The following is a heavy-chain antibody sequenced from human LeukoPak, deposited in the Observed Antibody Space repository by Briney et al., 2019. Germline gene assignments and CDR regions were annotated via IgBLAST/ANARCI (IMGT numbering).Heavy chain of an antibody. D-gene: IGHD3-10*01. CDR1: GGTFSSYA. V-gene: IGHV1-69*05. CDR3: ARGRGRWFGELLRFYYYMDV. J-gene: IGHJ6*03. CDR2: IIPIFGTA. Sequence: SVKVSCKASGGTFSSYAISWVRQAPGQGLEWMGGIIPIFGTANYAQKFQGRVTITRNTSISTAYMELSSLRSEDTAVYYCARGRGRWFGELLRFYYYMDVWGKGTTVTVSS.